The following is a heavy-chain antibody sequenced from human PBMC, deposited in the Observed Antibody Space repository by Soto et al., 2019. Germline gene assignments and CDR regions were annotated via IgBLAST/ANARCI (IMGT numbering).Heavy chain of an antibody. CDR2: ISGYNGNT. CDR1: GYTFTNYG. J-gene: IGHJ6*02. Sequence: QVQVVQSGDEVKKPGASVKVSCKASGYTFTNYGFSWVRQAPGQGLEWMGWISGYNGNTKYAEKFQGRVTMTTDTSTSTGHMELRSLRSDDTAVYYCAREGQAPYYYYGMDVWGQGTAFTVSS. CDR3: AREGQAPYYYYGMDV. V-gene: IGHV1-18*01.